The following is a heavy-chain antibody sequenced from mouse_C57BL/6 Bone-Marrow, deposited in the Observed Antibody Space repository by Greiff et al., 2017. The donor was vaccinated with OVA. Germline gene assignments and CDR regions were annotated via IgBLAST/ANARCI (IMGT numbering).Heavy chain of an antibody. J-gene: IGHJ2*01. CDR1: GYTFTDYY. D-gene: IGHD2-1*01. CDR2: IYPGSGNT. Sequence: QVQLQQSGAELVRPGASVKLSCKASGYTFTDYYINWVKQRPGQGLEWIARIYPGSGNTYYNEKFKGKATLTAEKSSSTAYMQLSSLTSEDSAVYFCARWGEYGKGDDDWGQGTTLTVSS. V-gene: IGHV1-76*01. CDR3: ARWGEYGKGDDD.